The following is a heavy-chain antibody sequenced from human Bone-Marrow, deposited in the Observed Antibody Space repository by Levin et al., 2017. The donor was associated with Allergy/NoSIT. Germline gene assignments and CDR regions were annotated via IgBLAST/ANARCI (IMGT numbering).Heavy chain of an antibody. D-gene: IGHD3-16*01. J-gene: IGHJ4*02. CDR2: ISYDGVHQ. Sequence: AGGSLRLSCTVSGFTFSNFAMHWVRQTAGKGLEWVAVISYDGVHQFYAASVKGRFTISRDNYKNILFLQMNDLRVEDTALYYCVRDDLWDAPDYFNYWGQGTLVTVSS. V-gene: IGHV3-30-3*01. CDR3: VRDDLWDAPDYFNY. CDR1: GFTFSNFA.